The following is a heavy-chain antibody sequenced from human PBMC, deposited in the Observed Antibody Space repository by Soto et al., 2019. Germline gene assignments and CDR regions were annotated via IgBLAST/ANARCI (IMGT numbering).Heavy chain of an antibody. V-gene: IGHV1-2*02. J-gene: IGHJ4*02. CDR3: AAGGSWYAF. CDR1: GNPFMGHY. CDR2: NISNSGDT. D-gene: IGHD6-13*01. Sequence: QVQLVQSGAEVKRPGASVKVSCKTSGNPFMGHYIHWLRQAPGQGFDWLGNISNSGDTRYSQNFQGRVSMTRDTSITPAYMELRGLQSGDTAVYYCAAGGSWYAFWGQGTLVTVSS.